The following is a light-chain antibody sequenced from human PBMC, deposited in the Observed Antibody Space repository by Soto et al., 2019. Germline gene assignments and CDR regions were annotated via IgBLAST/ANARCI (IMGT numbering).Light chain of an antibody. CDR3: QQYGSSGT. Sequence: IVMTQSPATLSVSPWERATLSCRASQSVRGNYLAWYQQKPGQSPRLLIYGASSRATGIPDRSSGSGSGTDFTLTISRLEPEDFAVYYCQQYGSSGTFGQGTKVDIK. V-gene: IGKV3-20*01. CDR2: GAS. J-gene: IGKJ1*01. CDR1: QSVRGNY.